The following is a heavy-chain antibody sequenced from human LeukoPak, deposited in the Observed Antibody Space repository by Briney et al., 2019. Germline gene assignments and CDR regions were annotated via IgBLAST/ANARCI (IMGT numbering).Heavy chain of an antibody. D-gene: IGHD3-3*01. J-gene: IGHJ4*02. V-gene: IGHV3-23*01. CDR2: ISGSGGST. Sequence: SGGSLRLSCAASGFTFSSYAMSWVRQAPGKGLEWVSAISGSGGSTYYADSVKGRFTISRDNTKNLLYLQMSSLRAEDTAVYYCATDRGWRTSGYYLYYFEYWGQGTLVTFSS. CDR3: ATDRGWRTSGYYLYYFEY. CDR1: GFTFSSYA.